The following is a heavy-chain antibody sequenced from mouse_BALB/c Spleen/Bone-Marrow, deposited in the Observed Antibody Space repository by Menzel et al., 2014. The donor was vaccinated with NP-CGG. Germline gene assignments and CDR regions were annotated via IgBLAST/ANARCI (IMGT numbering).Heavy chain of an antibody. Sequence: EVQRVESGGGLVQPGGSRKLSCAASGFTFSSFGMHWVRQAPEKGLEWVAYISSGSSTIYYADTVMGRFTISRDNPKNPLFLQMTSLRSEDTAIYYCARSGSSSGYFDYWGQGTTPTVSS. CDR2: ISSGSSTI. V-gene: IGHV5-17*02. D-gene: IGHD1-1*01. CDR1: GFTFSSFG. J-gene: IGHJ2*01. CDR3: ARSGSSSGYFDY.